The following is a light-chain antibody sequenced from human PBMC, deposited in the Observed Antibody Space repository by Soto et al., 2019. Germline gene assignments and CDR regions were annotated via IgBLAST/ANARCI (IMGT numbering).Light chain of an antibody. CDR1: NSNVGNNA. CDR3: AAWDDSLNAGV. Sequence: QSVLTQPPSASGTPGQRVTISCSGSNSNVGNNAVNWHQQLPGTAPKLLIYTNSQRPSGVPDRFSGSRSGTSASLAISGLQSEDEADYYCAAWDDSLNAGVFGGGTKLTVL. V-gene: IGLV1-44*01. CDR2: TNS. J-gene: IGLJ3*02.